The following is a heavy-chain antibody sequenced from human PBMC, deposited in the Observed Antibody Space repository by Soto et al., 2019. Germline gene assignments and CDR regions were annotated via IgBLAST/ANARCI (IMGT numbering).Heavy chain of an antibody. J-gene: IGHJ6*02. CDR3: ARHIYVAGVPSGYFFMYGMDV. CDR1: GYSFTSYW. V-gene: IGHV5-51*01. D-gene: IGHD5-12*01. CDR2: IYPGDSDT. Sequence: GESLKISCKGSGYSFTSYWLGWVRQMPGKGLAWMGIIYPGDSDTRYSPSFQGQVTISADKSISTAYLQWSSLKASDTAMYYCARHIYVAGVPSGYFFMYGMDVWGQGTTVTVSS.